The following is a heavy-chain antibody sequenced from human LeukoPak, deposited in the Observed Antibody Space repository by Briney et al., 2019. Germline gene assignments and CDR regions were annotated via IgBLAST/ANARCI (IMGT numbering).Heavy chain of an antibody. CDR1: GGSISSGGYY. Sequence: SETLSLTCTVSGGSISSGGYYWSWIRQPPGKGLEWIGYIYHSGSTYYNPSLKSRVTISVDRSKNQFSLKLTSVNAADTAVYYCARDRPGGSSLDYWGQGILVTVSS. J-gene: IGHJ4*02. V-gene: IGHV4-30-2*01. CDR2: IYHSGST. CDR3: ARDRPGGSSLDY. D-gene: IGHD6-13*01.